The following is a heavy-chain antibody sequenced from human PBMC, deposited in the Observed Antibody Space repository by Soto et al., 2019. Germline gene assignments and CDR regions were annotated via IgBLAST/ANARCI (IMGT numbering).Heavy chain of an antibody. V-gene: IGHV4-38-2*01. CDR1: DSSINSNYY. CDR2: IHHSGTT. CDR3: ARGLYGGNFDS. D-gene: IGHD4-17*01. J-gene: IGHJ4*02. Sequence: PSETLSLTCGVSDSSINSNYYWLWIRQPPGKGLEWIGAIHHSGTTYYTQSLKNRVTISMDTSKNHFSLRLTSVTAADTAKYYCARGLYGGNFDSWGQGTPVTVSS.